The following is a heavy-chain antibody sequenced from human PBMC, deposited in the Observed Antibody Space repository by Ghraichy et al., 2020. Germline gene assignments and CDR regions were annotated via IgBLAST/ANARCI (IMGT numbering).Heavy chain of an antibody. V-gene: IGHV1-69*13. Sequence: SVKVSCKAPGGTFSTYAISWVRQAPGQGLEWMGGIIPIFGTTNYAQKFQGRVTITADESTSTAYMELSSLRSEDTAVYYCARESSGGYMLVSWFDPWGQGTLVTV. J-gene: IGHJ5*02. CDR3: ARESSGGYMLVSWFDP. CDR2: IIPIFGTT. CDR1: GGTFSTYA. D-gene: IGHD5-12*01.